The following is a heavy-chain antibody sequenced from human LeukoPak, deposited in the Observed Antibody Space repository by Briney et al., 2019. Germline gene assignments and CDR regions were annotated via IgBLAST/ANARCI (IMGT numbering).Heavy chain of an antibody. V-gene: IGHV3-7*01. D-gene: IGHD3-10*01. CDR3: ARDWLAGVPFDAFDL. Sequence: GGCLRLSCAASGFTLRIYWMSGVRDAPGKGLEWVANIKEDGSEKYYMDAVRGRFTISRDNAKNSLYLHMNSLTAEDTAMYYCARDWLAGVPFDAFDLWGQGTMVAVSS. J-gene: IGHJ3*01. CDR2: IKEDGSEK. CDR1: GFTLRIYW.